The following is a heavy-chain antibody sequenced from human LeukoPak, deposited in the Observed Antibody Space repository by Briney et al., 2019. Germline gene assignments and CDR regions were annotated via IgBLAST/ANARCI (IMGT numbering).Heavy chain of an antibody. J-gene: IGHJ3*02. V-gene: IGHV3-48*01. D-gene: IGHD1-26*01. CDR2: ISSSSSTI. CDR1: GFTFSSYS. CDR3: ARESGSYDAFDI. Sequence: GGSLRLSCAASGFTFSSYSMNWVRQAPGKGLEWVSYISSSSSTIYYADSVKGRFTISRDNAKNTLYLQMNSLRAEDTAVYYCARESGSYDAFDIWGQGTMVTVSS.